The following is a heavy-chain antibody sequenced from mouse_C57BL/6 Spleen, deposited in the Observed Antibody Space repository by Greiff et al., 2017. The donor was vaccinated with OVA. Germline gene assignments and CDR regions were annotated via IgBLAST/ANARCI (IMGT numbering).Heavy chain of an antibody. V-gene: IGHV1-52*01. CDR1: GYTFTSYW. CDR3: ARILRPYYFDD. CDR2: IDPSDSET. D-gene: IGHD1-2*01. Sequence: QVQLQQPGAELVRPGSSVKLSCKASGYTFTSYWMHWVKQRPIQGLEWIGNIDPSDSETHSNLKFKDKATLTVDKSSSTAYMQLSSLTSEDSAVYYCARILRPYYFDDWGQGTTLTVSS. J-gene: IGHJ2*01.